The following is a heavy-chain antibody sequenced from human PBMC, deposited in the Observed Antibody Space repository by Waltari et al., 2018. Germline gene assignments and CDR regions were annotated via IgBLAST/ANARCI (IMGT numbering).Heavy chain of an antibody. Sequence: EVQLLESGGELVQRGGSLRLSCVASGFTFRNSAMSWVRRAPGRGLEWVSSISDTGAHTYHADSVKGRFIISRDNSKTTLFLQMNNLRVEDTAIYYCARKNSSTWPAFDFWGQGLLVTVSS. CDR1: GFTFRNSA. D-gene: IGHD2-21*01. CDR2: ISDTGAHT. V-gene: IGHV3-23*01. J-gene: IGHJ4*02. CDR3: ARKNSSTWPAFDF.